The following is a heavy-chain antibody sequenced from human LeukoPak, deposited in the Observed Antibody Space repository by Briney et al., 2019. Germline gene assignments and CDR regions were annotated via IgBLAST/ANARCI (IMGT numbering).Heavy chain of an antibody. V-gene: IGHV3-23*01. J-gene: IGHJ4*02. CDR3: ANSRYGGYVHLD. CDR2: ISGSGGST. Sequence: TGGSLRLSCAASGFTFSSYAMSWVRQAPGKGLEWVSAISGSGGSTYYADSVKGRFTISRDNSENTLYLQMNSLRAEDTAVYYCANSRYGGYVHLDWGQGTLVTVSS. CDR1: GFTFSSYA. D-gene: IGHD5-12*01.